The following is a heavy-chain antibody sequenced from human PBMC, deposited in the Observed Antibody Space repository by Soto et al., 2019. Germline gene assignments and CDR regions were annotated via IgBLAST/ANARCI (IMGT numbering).Heavy chain of an antibody. CDR2: ISAYNGNT. D-gene: IGHD6-13*01. CDR1: GYTFTSYG. V-gene: IGHV1-18*01. CDR3: ARGDIAAAGTNQSTYYFDY. J-gene: IGHJ4*02. Sequence: QVQLVQSGAEVMKPGASVKVSCKASGYTFTSYGISWVRQAPGQGLAWMGWISAYNGNTNYAQKLQGRVPMTTDKSASTAYMELRSLRSDDTDVYYCARGDIAAAGTNQSTYYFDYWGQGTLVTVSS.